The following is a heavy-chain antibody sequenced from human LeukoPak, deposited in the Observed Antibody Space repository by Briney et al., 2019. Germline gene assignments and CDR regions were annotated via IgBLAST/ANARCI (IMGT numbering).Heavy chain of an antibody. D-gene: IGHD6-13*01. J-gene: IGHJ6*03. V-gene: IGHV3-66*02. CDR2: IYSGGST. CDR3: ARVRGAAGTYYYYMDV. CDR1: GFTVSSNY. Sequence: PGGSLRLSCAASGFTVSSNYMSWVRQAPGKGLEWVSVIYSGGSTYYADSVKGRFTISRDNSKNTLYLQMNSLRAEDTAVYYCARVRGAAGTYYYYMDVWGKGTTVTASS.